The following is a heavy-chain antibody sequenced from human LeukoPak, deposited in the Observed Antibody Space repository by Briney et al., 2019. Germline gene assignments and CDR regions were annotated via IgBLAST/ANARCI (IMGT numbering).Heavy chain of an antibody. V-gene: IGHV1-2*02. Sequence: ASVKVSCKASGGTFSSYAISWVRQAPGQGLEWMGWINPNSGGTNYAQKFQGRVTMTRDTSISTAYMELSRLRSDDTAVYYCARDQDSSSPGDYWGQGTLVTVSS. CDR3: ARDQDSSSPGDY. CDR1: GGTFSSYA. D-gene: IGHD6-6*01. CDR2: INPNSGGT. J-gene: IGHJ4*02.